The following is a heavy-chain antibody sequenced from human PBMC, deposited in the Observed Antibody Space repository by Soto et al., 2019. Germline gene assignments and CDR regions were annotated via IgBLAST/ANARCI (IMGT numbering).Heavy chain of an antibody. CDR2: IYYSGST. D-gene: IGHD1-1*01. Sequence: SETLSLTCPVSGGSISSGCYYWSWIRQHPGKGLEWIGYIYYSGSTYYNPSLKSRVTISVDTSKNQFSLKLSSVTAADTAVYYCARVLRGDWNDVFDYWGQGTLVTVSS. CDR3: ARVLRGDWNDVFDY. J-gene: IGHJ4*02. V-gene: IGHV4-31*03. CDR1: GGSISSGCYY.